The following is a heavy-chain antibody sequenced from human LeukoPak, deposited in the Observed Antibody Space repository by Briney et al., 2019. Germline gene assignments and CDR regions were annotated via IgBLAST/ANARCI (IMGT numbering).Heavy chain of an antibody. D-gene: IGHD6-13*01. CDR3: AREQQLIRGDY. Sequence: ASVKVSCKASGYTFTSYSINWVRQAPGQGLEWMGWISAYNGNSHYTQKFQGRVTMTTDTSTSTAYMELRSLRSDDTAVHYCAREQQLIRGDYWGQGTLVTVSS. CDR1: GYTFTSYS. CDR2: ISAYNGNS. J-gene: IGHJ4*02. V-gene: IGHV1-18*01.